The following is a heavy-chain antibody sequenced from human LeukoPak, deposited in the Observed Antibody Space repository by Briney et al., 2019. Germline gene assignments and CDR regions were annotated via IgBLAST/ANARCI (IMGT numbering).Heavy chain of an antibody. Sequence: SETLSLTCTVSGGSISSYYWSWIRQPAGKGLEWIGRIYTSGSTNYNPSLKSRVTISVDTSKNQFSLKLSSVTAADTAVYYCARGRRQITMIVVAYQKGYFQHWGQGTLVTVSS. CDR2: IYTSGST. J-gene: IGHJ1*01. CDR3: ARGRRQITMIVVAYQKGYFQH. V-gene: IGHV4-4*07. CDR1: GGSISSYY. D-gene: IGHD3-22*01.